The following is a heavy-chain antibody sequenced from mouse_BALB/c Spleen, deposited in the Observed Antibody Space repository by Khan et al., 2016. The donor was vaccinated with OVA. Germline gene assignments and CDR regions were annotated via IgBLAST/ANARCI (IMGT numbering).Heavy chain of an antibody. J-gene: IGHJ3*01. CDR1: GFSLNNYS. V-gene: IGHV2-2*02. D-gene: IGHD2-4*01. Sequence: QVQLKQSGPGLVQPSQSLSITCTVSGFSLNNYSVHWVRQSPGKGLEWLGVIWSAGSTDYNAAFISRLTISKDNSRSQVFFKMNSLQPNDTAIYYCARRCYDYGRGGLLAYGGKGTLVTVAA. CDR3: ARRCYDYGRGGLLAY. CDR2: IWSAGST.